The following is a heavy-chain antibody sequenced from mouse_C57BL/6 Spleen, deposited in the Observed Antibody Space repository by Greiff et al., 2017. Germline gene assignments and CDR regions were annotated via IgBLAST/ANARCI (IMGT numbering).Heavy chain of an antibody. D-gene: IGHD2-4*01. J-gene: IGHJ4*01. CDR1: GYAFSSYW. V-gene: IGHV1-80*01. CDR2: IYPGDGDT. Sequence: VHLVESGAELVKPGASVKISCKASGYAFSSYWMNWVKQRPGKGLEWIGQIYPGDGDTNYNGKFKGKATLTADKSSSTAYMQLSSLTSEDSAVYFCARLRLRDYAMDYWGQGTSVTVSS. CDR3: ARLRLRDYAMDY.